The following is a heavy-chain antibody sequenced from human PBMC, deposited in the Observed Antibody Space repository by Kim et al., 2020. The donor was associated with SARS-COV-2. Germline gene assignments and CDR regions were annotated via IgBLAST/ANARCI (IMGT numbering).Heavy chain of an antibody. Sequence: SETLSLTCAVYGGSFSGYYWSWIRQPPGKGLEWIGEINHSGSTNYNPSLKSRVTISVDTSKNQFSLKLSSVTAADTAVYYCARGGIAARRGWFDPWGQGTLVTVSS. D-gene: IGHD6-6*01. CDR1: GGSFSGYY. CDR2: INHSGST. J-gene: IGHJ5*02. V-gene: IGHV4-34*01. CDR3: ARGGIAARRGWFDP.